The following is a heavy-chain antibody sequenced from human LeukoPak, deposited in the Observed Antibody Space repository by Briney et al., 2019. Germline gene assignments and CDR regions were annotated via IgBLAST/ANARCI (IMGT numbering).Heavy chain of an antibody. Sequence: ASVKVSCKASGYTFTSYDINWVRQATGQGLEWMGWMNPNSGNTGYAQKFQGRVTMTRNTSISTAYMELSSLRSEDTAAYYCARVGDYDFWSGYYIMERECYYYGMDVWGQGTTVTVSS. CDR3: ARVGDYDFWSGYYIMERECYYYGMDV. J-gene: IGHJ6*02. D-gene: IGHD3-3*01. V-gene: IGHV1-8*01. CDR2: MNPNSGNT. CDR1: GYTFTSYD.